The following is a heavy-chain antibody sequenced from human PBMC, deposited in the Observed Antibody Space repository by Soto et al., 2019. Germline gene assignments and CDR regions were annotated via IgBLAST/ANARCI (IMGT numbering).Heavy chain of an antibody. CDR1: GYTFTSYG. D-gene: IGHD3-16*01. CDR2: ISAYNGNT. V-gene: IGHV1-18*01. CDR3: ALRLWEFSIPHYFDS. J-gene: IGHJ4*02. Sequence: QVQLVQSGAEVKKPGASVNVSCKASGYTFTSYGISWVGQAPGQGLEWMGWISAYNGNTNYAQKLQGRVTMTTDTSTSTAYMELRSLRSDDTAVYYCALRLWEFSIPHYFDSWGQGTLVTVSS.